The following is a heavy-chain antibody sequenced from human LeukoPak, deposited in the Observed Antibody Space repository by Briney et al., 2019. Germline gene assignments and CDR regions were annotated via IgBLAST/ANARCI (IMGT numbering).Heavy chain of an antibody. CDR1: GYTFTSYG. V-gene: IGHV1-18*01. Sequence: ASVKVSCKASGYTFTSYGISWVRQAPGQGLEWMGWISAYNGNTNYAQKFQGRVTMTRDTSISTAYMELSRLRSDDTAVYYCARNMVRGVIERHQAHDYWGQGTLVTVSS. CDR3: ARNMVRGVIERHQAHDY. D-gene: IGHD3-10*01. J-gene: IGHJ4*02. CDR2: ISAYNGNT.